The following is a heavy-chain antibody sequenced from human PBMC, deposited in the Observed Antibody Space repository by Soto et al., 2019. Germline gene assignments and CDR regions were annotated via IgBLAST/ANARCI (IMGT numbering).Heavy chain of an antibody. Sequence: GGSLGLSCAASGFNFSNHWMHWVRQRPGEGLVWVSRITSDGKSKAYAESVKGRFAISRDNAKNTLYLQMNGLTTEDTAVYHCARESGDWPLNWFDPWGQGTLVTVSS. J-gene: IGHJ5*02. D-gene: IGHD2-21*02. V-gene: IGHV3-74*01. CDR1: GFNFSNHW. CDR3: ARESGDWPLNWFDP. CDR2: ITSDGKSK.